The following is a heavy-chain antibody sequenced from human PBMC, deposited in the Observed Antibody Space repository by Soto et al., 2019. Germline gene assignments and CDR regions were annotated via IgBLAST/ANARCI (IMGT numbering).Heavy chain of an antibody. Sequence: PGGSLRLSCSASVFTFSSYSMNWVRQAPGKGLEWVSSISSSSSYIYYADSVKGRFTISRDNAKNSLYLQMNSLRAEDAAVYYCAGAYSAPLPRQADCYDAMYVLGRGTTVTGS. CDR3: AGAYSAPLPRQADCYDAMYV. CDR1: VFTFSSYS. V-gene: IGHV3-21*01. J-gene: IGHJ6*02. CDR2: ISSSSSYI. D-gene: IGHD2-15*01.